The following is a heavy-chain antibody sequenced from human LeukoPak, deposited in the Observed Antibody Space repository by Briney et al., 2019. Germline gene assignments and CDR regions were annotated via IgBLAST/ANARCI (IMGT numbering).Heavy chain of an antibody. V-gene: IGHV4-4*07. CDR2: IYTSGST. CDR1: GGSISSYY. D-gene: IGHD6-19*01. J-gene: IGHJ3*02. Sequence: PSETLSLTCTASGGSISSYYWSWIRQPAGKGLEWIGRIYTSGSTNYNPSLKSRVTMSVDTSKNQFSLKLSSVTAADTAVYYCARGYSSGWYQGAFDIWGQGTMVTVSS. CDR3: ARGYSSGWYQGAFDI.